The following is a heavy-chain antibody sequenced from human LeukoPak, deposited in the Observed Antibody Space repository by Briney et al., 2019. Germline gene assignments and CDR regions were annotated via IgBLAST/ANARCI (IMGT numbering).Heavy chain of an antibody. CDR3: ARERRLGDGYDFDY. CDR1: GFTFSSHS. Sequence: GGSLRLSCAASGFTFSSHSMNWVRQPPGKGLEWVSYISYSSSNKYYAGSVKGRFTISRDNAKSSLYLQMNSLRDEGTAVYYCARERRLGDGYDFDYWGEGTLVTVSS. D-gene: IGHD5-12*01. J-gene: IGHJ4*02. V-gene: IGHV3-48*02. CDR2: ISYSSSNK.